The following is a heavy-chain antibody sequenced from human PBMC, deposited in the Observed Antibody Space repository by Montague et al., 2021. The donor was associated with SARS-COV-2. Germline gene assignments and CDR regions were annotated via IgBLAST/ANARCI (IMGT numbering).Heavy chain of an antibody. CDR1: GGSIGSHY. CDR2: IYYTGIT. V-gene: IGHV4-59*11. D-gene: IGHD6-25*01. CDR3: ARGSGSASATWFDP. Sequence: SGTLSLTCTVSGGSIGSHYWSWIRLPPGKGLEWVGHIYYTGITKYKSSLKSRVTISVDTSKNQLSLKLDSVTAADTAVYYCARGSGSASATWFDPWGQGTLVTVSS. J-gene: IGHJ5*02.